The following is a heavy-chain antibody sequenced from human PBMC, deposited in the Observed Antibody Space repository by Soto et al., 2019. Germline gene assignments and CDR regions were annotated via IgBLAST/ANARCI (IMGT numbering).Heavy chain of an antibody. V-gene: IGHV1-18*01. CDR2: ISTDNGDA. CDR3: ARGGYTHEFDY. CDR1: GYTFSTYN. J-gene: IGHJ4*02. D-gene: IGHD5-18*01. Sequence: QVQLVQSGAEVKKPGASVKVSCKASGYTFSTYNINWVRQAPGQGLEWMGWISTDNGDANYAQNLQGRVTVTTDTSTSTAYMELKSLRSDDTALYYCARGGYTHEFDYWGQGTLVPVSS.